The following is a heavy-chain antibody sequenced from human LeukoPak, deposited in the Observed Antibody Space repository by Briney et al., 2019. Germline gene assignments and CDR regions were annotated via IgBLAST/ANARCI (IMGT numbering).Heavy chain of an antibody. J-gene: IGHJ4*02. Sequence: ASETLSLTCAVYGGSFSGYYWSWIRQPPGKGLEWIGEINHSGSTNYNPSLKSRVTISVDTSKNQFPLKLSSVTAADTAVYYCARGPRGGSYSPPHKPMYDYWGQGTLVTVSS. CDR3: ARGPRGGSYSPPHKPMYDY. D-gene: IGHD1-26*01. V-gene: IGHV4-34*01. CDR1: GGSFSGYY. CDR2: INHSGST.